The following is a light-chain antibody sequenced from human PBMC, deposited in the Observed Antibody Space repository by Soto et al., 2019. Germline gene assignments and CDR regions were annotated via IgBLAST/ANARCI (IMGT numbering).Light chain of an antibody. Sequence: EIVLTQSPGTLSLSPGERATLSCRASQSVSSSSLAWYQHKPGQAPRLLIYDESSRATGIPDRFSGSGSGTDFTLTISRLEPEDFAVYYCQKYGNSPLTCGPGTKVDIK. CDR1: QSVSSSS. J-gene: IGKJ3*01. V-gene: IGKV3-20*01. CDR2: DES. CDR3: QKYGNSPLT.